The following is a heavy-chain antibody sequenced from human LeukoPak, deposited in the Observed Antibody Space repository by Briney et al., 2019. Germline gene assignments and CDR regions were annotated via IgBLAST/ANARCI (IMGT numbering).Heavy chain of an antibody. Sequence: GGSLRLSCAASGFTFSVHGFHWVRQAPGKGLEWVAVISSDGSEEFYADSVKGRFTISRDDYTKTLFLQMNSLRAEDTAVYYCARSWGASAYSYSKYWGQGTLVSVSS. CDR3: ARSWGASAYSYSKY. V-gene: IGHV3-30*04. J-gene: IGHJ4*02. CDR2: ISSDGSEE. D-gene: IGHD3-10*01. CDR1: GFTFSVHG.